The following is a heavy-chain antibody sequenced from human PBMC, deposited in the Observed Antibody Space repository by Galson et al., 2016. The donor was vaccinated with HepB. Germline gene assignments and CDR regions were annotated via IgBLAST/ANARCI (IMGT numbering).Heavy chain of an antibody. D-gene: IGHD4-11*01. Sequence: SLRLSCAASGIVVSSTHFSWVRQTPGKGLEWVSDIYRSGETYHADSVKGRFTISRDNSKNTLYLQMNSLRVEDTGVYYCARTDDYSTTRGFFDYWGQGTLVTVSS. J-gene: IGHJ4*02. CDR3: ARTDDYSTTRGFFDY. CDR1: GIVVSSTH. V-gene: IGHV3-66*02. CDR2: IYRSGET.